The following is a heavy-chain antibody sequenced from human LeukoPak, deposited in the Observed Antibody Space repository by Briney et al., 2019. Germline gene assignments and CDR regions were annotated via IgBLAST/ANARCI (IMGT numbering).Heavy chain of an antibody. V-gene: IGHV1-2*02. J-gene: IGHJ2*01. CDR1: GYTFTDHY. CDR2: INPKSGGT. CDR3: ARDQALGRGKPDWAINWYLAL. D-gene: IGHD3-10*01. Sequence: ASVKVSCKASGYTFTDHYMHWVRQAPGHGLEWMGWINPKSGGTDYAQRFQGRVTMTRDTSISTDYMELSSLTYDDTAVYYCARDQALGRGKPDWAINWYLALWGHGTLVTVSS.